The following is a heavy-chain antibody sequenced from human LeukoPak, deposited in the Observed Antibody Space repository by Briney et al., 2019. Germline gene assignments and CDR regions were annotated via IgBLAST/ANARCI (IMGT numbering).Heavy chain of an antibody. D-gene: IGHD3-10*01. J-gene: IGHJ4*02. CDR1: GYTFTGYY. Sequence: ATVKVSCKASGYTFTGYYMHWVRQAPGQGLEWMGWINEDSGGTNHVQKFQGRVTMTRDTSISTAYMELSRLRSDDTAVYYCARDRPLDADDYYGFYYFDYWGQGTLVTVTS. CDR2: INEDSGGT. V-gene: IGHV1-2*02. CDR3: ARDRPLDADDYYGFYYFDY.